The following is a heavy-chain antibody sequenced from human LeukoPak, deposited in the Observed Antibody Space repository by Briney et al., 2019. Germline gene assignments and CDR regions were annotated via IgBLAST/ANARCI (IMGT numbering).Heavy chain of an antibody. D-gene: IGHD1-26*01. CDR3: AKDRGSYPDAFDI. V-gene: IGHV3-23*01. Sequence: PGGSLRLSCAASGFTFSSYAMSWVRQAPGKGLEWVSAISGSGGSTYYADSVKGRFTISRDNSKNTLYPQMNSLRAEDTAVYYCAKDRGSYPDAFDIWGQGTMVTVSS. CDR1: GFTFSSYA. CDR2: ISGSGGST. J-gene: IGHJ3*02.